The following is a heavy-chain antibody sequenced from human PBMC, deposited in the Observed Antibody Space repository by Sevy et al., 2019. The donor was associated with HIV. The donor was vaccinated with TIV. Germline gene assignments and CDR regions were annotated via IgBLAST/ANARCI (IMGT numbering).Heavy chain of an antibody. Sequence: SETLSLTCTVSGGSISSYYWSWIRQPAGKGLEWMGRIYTSGSTNYNPSLKSRVTMSVDTSKNQFALKLSSVTAAETAVYYCAREGRIVGAMTGLDYWGQGTLVTVSS. CDR3: AREGRIVGAMTGLDY. V-gene: IGHV4-4*07. CDR2: IYTSGST. D-gene: IGHD1-26*01. J-gene: IGHJ4*02. CDR1: GGSISSYY.